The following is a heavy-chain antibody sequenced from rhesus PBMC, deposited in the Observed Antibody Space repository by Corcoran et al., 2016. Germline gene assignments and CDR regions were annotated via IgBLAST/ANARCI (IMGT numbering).Heavy chain of an antibody. J-gene: IGHJ4*01. CDR2: ITYSGST. CDR3: ARETMAAAATFDY. Sequence: QVQLQESGPGLVKPSETLSLTCAVSGGSISSGYYYWSWIRQPPGKGLEWIGYITYSGSTSYNPPLKSRVTISRDTSKNQFSLKLSAVTAADTAVYYCARETMAAAATFDYWGQGVLVTVSS. V-gene: IGHV4-122*02. D-gene: IGHD6-25*01. CDR1: GGSISSGYYY.